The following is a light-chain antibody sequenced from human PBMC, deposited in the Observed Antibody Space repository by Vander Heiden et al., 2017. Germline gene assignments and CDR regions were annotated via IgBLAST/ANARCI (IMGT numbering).Light chain of an antibody. Sequence: DIQITQSPSSLSASVGDRVTITCRASQSISSYLNWYQQKPGKAPKLLIYAASSLQSGVPSRFSGSGSRTDFTLTISSLQPEDFATYYCQQSYSTPQTFGQGTKVEIK. CDR3: QQSYSTPQT. CDR2: AAS. CDR1: QSISSY. V-gene: IGKV1-39*01. J-gene: IGKJ1*01.